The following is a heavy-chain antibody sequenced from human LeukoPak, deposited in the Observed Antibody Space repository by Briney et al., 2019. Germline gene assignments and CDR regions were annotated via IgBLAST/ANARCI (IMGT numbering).Heavy chain of an antibody. CDR1: GFTFNNYN. CDR2: ITSSGTYI. V-gene: IGHV3-21*04. D-gene: IGHD2-15*01. Sequence: GSLRLSCATSGFTFNNYNMNWVRQAPGRALEWVSSITSSGTYIFYADSVKGRFTISRDNAKNSLYLQMNSLRAEDTALYYCARDSYCSGGSCHFDYWGQGTLVTVSS. CDR3: ARDSYCSGGSCHFDY. J-gene: IGHJ4*02.